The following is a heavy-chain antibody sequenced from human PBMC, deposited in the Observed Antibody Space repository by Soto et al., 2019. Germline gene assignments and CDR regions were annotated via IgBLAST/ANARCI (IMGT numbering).Heavy chain of an antibody. CDR2: FYYSGTT. CDR3: AKLVRDDVRRSDLDH. J-gene: IGHJ4*02. Sequence: PSETLSLTCTVSGDSITASYSNCSWILQPPGKGLEWIGTFYYSGTTSQNPPLRSRITISGDTSRNQFSLNLRSVTAADSGVYYCAKLVRDDVRRSDLDHWGQGTLVTVSS. V-gene: IGHV4-59*05. CDR1: GDSITASYSN. D-gene: IGHD3-10*02.